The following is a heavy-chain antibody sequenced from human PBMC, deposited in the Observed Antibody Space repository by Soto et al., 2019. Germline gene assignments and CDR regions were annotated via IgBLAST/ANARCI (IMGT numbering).Heavy chain of an antibody. CDR2: ISAYNGNT. CDR3: ARCEDIVVVPAATQFDY. D-gene: IGHD2-2*01. CDR1: GYTFTSYG. Sequence: ASVKVSCKASGYTFTSYGISWVRQAPGQGLEWMGWISAYNGNTNYAQKLQGRVTMTIDTSTSTAYMELRSLRSDDTAVYYCARCEDIVVVPAATQFDYWGQGTLVTVSS. J-gene: IGHJ4*02. V-gene: IGHV1-18*01.